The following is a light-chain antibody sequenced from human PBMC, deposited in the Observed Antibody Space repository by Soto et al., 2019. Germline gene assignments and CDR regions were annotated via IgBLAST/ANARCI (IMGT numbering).Light chain of an antibody. Sequence: ELVLTPSPATLSFSPGESASLSCRASQSVNNYLAWYQQKPGQAPRLLIFDASNRATGIPARFSGSGSATDFTLTISSLEPEDFAVYYCQHRSIWPVASGQGRRLEI. V-gene: IGKV3-11*01. CDR2: DAS. CDR3: QHRSIWPVA. CDR1: QSVNNY. J-gene: IGKJ5*01.